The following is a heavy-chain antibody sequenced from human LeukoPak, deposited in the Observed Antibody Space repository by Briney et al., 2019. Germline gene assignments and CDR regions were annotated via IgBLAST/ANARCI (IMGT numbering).Heavy chain of an antibody. D-gene: IGHD2-2*01. Sequence: GESLKISCKGSGYTSNTYWIGWVRQMPGKGLEWMGIIYPGDSDTRYSPSFQGQVTISADKSISTAYLQWSSLKASDTAMYYCARPPRADCSSTSCFDYWGQGTLVTVSS. CDR1: GYTSNTYW. V-gene: IGHV5-51*01. CDR2: IYPGDSDT. J-gene: IGHJ4*02. CDR3: ARPPRADCSSTSCFDY.